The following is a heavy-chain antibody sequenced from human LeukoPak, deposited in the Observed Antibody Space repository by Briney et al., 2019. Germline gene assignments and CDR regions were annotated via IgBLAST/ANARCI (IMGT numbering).Heavy chain of an antibody. J-gene: IGHJ5*02. V-gene: IGHV1-8*03. CDR3: ARGPPYDFWSGYYLDWFDP. D-gene: IGHD3-3*01. CDR2: MNPNSGNT. Sequence: ASVKVSCKASGYTFTSYDINWVRQPPGQGLEWMGWMNPNSGNTGYAHKFQGRVTITRNTSISTAYMELSRLRSEDTAVYYCARGPPYDFWSGYYLDWFDPWGQGTLVTVSS. CDR1: GYTFTSYD.